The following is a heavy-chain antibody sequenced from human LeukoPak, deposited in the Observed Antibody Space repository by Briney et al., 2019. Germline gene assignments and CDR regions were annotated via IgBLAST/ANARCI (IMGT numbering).Heavy chain of an antibody. CDR1: GFTFSGSA. Sequence: GGSLKLSCAASGFTFSGSAMHWVRQASGKGLEWVGRIRNKANSYATAYAASVKGRFTISRDDSKNTAYLQMNSLKTEDTAVYYCTRGDYGMDVWGQGTTVTVSS. CDR2: IRNKANSYAT. J-gene: IGHJ6*02. V-gene: IGHV3-73*01. CDR3: TRGDYGMDV.